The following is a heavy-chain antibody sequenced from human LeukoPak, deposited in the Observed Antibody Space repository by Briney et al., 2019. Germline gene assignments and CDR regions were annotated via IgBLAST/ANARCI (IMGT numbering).Heavy chain of an antibody. J-gene: IGHJ4*02. Sequence: GGSLRLSCAASGFTFSTYNMNWVRQAPGRGLEWVSSIGTSGTYMQYADSMKGRFTMSRDNAQNSLYLQMNSLRAEDTAVYYCARGDHRSGFDYWGQGTLVTVSS. CDR2: IGTSGTYM. V-gene: IGHV3-21*01. CDR3: ARGDHRSGFDY. CDR1: GFTFSTYN. D-gene: IGHD3-22*01.